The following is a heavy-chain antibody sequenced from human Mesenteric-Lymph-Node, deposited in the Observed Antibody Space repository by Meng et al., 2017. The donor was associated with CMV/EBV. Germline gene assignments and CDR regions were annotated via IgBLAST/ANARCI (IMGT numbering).Heavy chain of an antibody. CDR1: GFTFSSYW. Sequence: ASGFTFSSYWMHWDRQAPGKGLVWVSRINSDGSSTSYADSVKGRFTISRDNAKNTLYLQMNSLRAEDTAVYYCARGGGYGSGSFFDYWGQGTLVTVSS. D-gene: IGHD3-10*01. CDR2: INSDGSST. V-gene: IGHV3-74*01. J-gene: IGHJ4*02. CDR3: ARGGGYGSGSFFDY.